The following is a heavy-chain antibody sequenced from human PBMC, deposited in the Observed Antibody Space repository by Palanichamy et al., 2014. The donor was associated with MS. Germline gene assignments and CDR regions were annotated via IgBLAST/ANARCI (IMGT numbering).Heavy chain of an antibody. J-gene: IGHJ6*02. D-gene: IGHD2-8*01. CDR3: ARDLPAVYATPYYYYGMDV. V-gene: IGHV1-18*01. Sequence: NAKYMGKLQGRVTMTTDTSTSTAYMELRSLRSDDTAVYYCARDLPAVYATPYYYYGMDVWGQGTTVTVSS.